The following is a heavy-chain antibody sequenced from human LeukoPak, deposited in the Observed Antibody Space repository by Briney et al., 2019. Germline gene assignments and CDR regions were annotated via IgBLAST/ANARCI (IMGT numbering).Heavy chain of an antibody. J-gene: IGHJ4*02. D-gene: IGHD5-18*01. V-gene: IGHV3-48*03. CDR2: ISSSGSTI. Sequence: GGSLRLSCAASGFTFSSYWMSWVRQSPGKGLEWVSYISSSGSTIYYADSVKGRFTISRDNAKNSLYLQMNSLRAEDTAVYYCARLPYSYGSLGDYWGQGTLVTVSS. CDR1: GFTFSSYW. CDR3: ARLPYSYGSLGDY.